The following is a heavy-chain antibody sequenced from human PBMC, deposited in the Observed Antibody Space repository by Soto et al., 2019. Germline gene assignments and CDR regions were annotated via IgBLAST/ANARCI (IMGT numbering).Heavy chain of an antibody. CDR2: VHHSWGS. CDR1: GGSISSYY. CDR3: ARQGFGALHGLVDV. V-gene: IGHV4-59*08. D-gene: IGHD3-10*01. J-gene: IGHJ6*04. Sequence: QVQLQESGPGLVKPSETLSLSCTVSGGSISSYYWSWIRQPPGKGMEWIGYVHHSWGSTYNPYLQSRVAISLDTSRSQFSLTLASVTATDTAVYSGARQGFGALHGLVDVRGKWTTVTVSS.